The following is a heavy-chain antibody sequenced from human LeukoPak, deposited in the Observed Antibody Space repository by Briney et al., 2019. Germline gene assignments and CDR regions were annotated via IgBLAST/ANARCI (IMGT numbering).Heavy chain of an antibody. CDR1: GGSMSTTSYF. D-gene: IGHD5-12*01. CDR3: GRQSYDYGVDF. J-gene: IGHJ4*02. Sequence: PSETLSLTCTVSGGSMSTTSYFWGWIRQPPGKGLEWMGSTYYSGSTYGNPSLKSRVTISIDRSKNQCSLKLTSVTAADTAVYYCGRQSYDYGVDFWGQGTLVTVSS. CDR2: TYYSGST. V-gene: IGHV4-39*01.